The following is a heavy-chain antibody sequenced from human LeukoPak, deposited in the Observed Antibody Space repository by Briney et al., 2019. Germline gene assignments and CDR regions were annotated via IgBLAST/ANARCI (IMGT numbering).Heavy chain of an antibody. Sequence: SAKVSCKASGGTFSSYAISWVRQAPGQGLEWMGRITPILGIANYAQKFQGRVTITADKSTSTAYMELSSLRSEDTAVYYCARAVGATYNWFDPWGQGTLVTVSS. CDR3: ARAVGATYNWFDP. CDR2: ITPILGIA. CDR1: GGTFSSYA. D-gene: IGHD1-26*01. V-gene: IGHV1-69*04. J-gene: IGHJ5*02.